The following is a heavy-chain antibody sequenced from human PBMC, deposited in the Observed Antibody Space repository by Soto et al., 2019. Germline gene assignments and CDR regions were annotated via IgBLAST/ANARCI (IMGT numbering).Heavy chain of an antibody. V-gene: IGHV3-53*01. D-gene: IGHD3-9*01. CDR1: GFTVSSNY. Sequence: GGSLRLSCAVSGFTVSSNYMSWVRQAPGKGLEWVSVIYSGGSTYYADSVKGRFTVSRDNSKNTLYLQMNSLRVEDTAVYYCAKLRYFDWSSYNWFEYWGQGTPVTVSS. J-gene: IGHJ5*01. CDR3: AKLRYFDWSSYNWFEY. CDR2: IYSGGST.